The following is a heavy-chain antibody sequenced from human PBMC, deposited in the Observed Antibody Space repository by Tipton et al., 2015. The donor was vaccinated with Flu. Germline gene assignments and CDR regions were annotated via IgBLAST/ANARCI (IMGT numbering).Heavy chain of an antibody. CDR1: GFTFSIYA. CDR2: ISGGGGGT. J-gene: IGHJ4*02. CDR3: AKVIPEKASGLDS. Sequence: VQLVQSGGGLVQPGGSLRLSCAASGFTFSIYAMSWVRQAPGKRLEWISAISGGGGGTYYADSVKGRFSISRDNSKNMLYLRMDSLSAEDTAIYYCAKVIPEKASGLDSWGQGTLVTVSS. V-gene: IGHV3-23*04.